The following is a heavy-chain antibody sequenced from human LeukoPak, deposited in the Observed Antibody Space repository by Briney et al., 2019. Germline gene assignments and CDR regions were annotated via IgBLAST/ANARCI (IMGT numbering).Heavy chain of an antibody. Sequence: PGGSLRLSCAASGFTFSSYWMSWVRQAPGKGLEWVANIKKDGSEKYYVDSVKGRFTISRDNAKNTLYLQMNSLSAEDTAVYYCARDAPGNTALDYWGQGTLVTVSS. CDR3: ARDAPGNTALDY. CDR1: GFTFSSYW. CDR2: IKKDGSEK. D-gene: IGHD5-18*01. J-gene: IGHJ4*02. V-gene: IGHV3-7*01.